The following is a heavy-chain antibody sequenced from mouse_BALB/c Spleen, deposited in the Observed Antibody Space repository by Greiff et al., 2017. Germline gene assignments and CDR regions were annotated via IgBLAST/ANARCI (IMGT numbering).Heavy chain of an antibody. J-gene: IGHJ2*01. V-gene: IGHV14-3*02. CDR1: GFNIKDTY. CDR3: ARTATSLDY. Sequence: VHVKQSGAELVKPGASVKLSCTASGFNIKDTYMHWVKQRPEQGLEWIGRIDPANGNTKYDPKFQGKATITADTSSNTAYLQLSSLTSEDTAVYYCARTATSLDYWGQGTTLTVSS. CDR2: IDPANGNT. D-gene: IGHD1-2*01.